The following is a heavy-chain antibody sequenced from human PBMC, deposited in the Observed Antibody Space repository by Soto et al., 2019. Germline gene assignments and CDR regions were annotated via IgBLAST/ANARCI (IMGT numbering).Heavy chain of an antibody. CDR2: IKKDGSEK. D-gene: IGHD3-3*01. Sequence: EVQLVESGGGLVQPGGSLRLSCAASGFTFSTFWMSWVRQAPGKGLEWVANIKKDGSEKYYVDSVKGRFTISRDNAENLLFLQMSSLRGEDRAVYYCARGEPDFFYTGGRYYYFYYMDVWGKGTTVAVSS. CDR1: GFTFSTFW. V-gene: IGHV3-7*01. CDR3: ARGEPDFFYTGGRYYYFYYMDV. J-gene: IGHJ6*03.